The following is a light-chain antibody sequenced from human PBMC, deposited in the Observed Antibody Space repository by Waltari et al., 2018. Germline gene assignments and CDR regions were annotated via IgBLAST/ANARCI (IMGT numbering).Light chain of an antibody. CDR3: LLYMGSGIWV. Sequence: QTVVTQEPSLSVSPGGTVTLTCALSSGSLSSTSYARRYHQSPGQTPRSLVYKANIRSSGVPDRFAGSVLGNKAVLIITGAQAEDESTYYCLLYMGSGIWVFGGGTKLTVL. V-gene: IGLV8-61*01. J-gene: IGLJ3*02. CDR1: SGSLSSTSY. CDR2: KAN.